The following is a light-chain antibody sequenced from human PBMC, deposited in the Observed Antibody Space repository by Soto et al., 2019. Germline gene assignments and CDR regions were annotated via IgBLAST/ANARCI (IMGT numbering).Light chain of an antibody. V-gene: IGKV1-39*01. Sequence: DIQMTQSPSSLSASVGDRVTITCRASQSISSYLNWYQQKPGKAPKLLIYAASSLQSGVPSRFSGSGSGTDCTLTISSLQNEDCATYYCQQSYSTTQTFGQGTKVDIK. CDR2: AAS. J-gene: IGKJ1*01. CDR3: QQSYSTTQT. CDR1: QSISSY.